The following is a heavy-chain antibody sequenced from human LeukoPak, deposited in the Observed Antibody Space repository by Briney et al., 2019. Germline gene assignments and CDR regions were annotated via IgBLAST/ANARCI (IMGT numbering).Heavy chain of an antibody. CDR3: ARVNTYDYVWGSYGTKTHLDY. Sequence: GGSLRLSCAASGFTFSSYSMNWVRQAPGKGLEWVSSISSSSSYIYYADPVKGRFTIPSDNAKNSLYLQMNSLRAEDTAVYYCARVNTYDYVWGSYGTKTHLDYWRQGTLVTVSP. J-gene: IGHJ4*02. D-gene: IGHD3-16*01. CDR1: GFTFSSYS. V-gene: IGHV3-21*01. CDR2: ISSSSSYI.